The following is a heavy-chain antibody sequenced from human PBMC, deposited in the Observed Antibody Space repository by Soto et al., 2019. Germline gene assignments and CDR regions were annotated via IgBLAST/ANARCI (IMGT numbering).Heavy chain of an antibody. J-gene: IGHJ4*02. D-gene: IGHD5-18*01. Sequence: EVQLVESGGGLVKPGGSRRLSCAASGFTFSNAWMSWVRQAPGKGLEWVGRFKSKTDGGATYYAAPVKDRFTISRDDSKNTLYLQMNSLKTEDTAVYYCTTGGDYSYATLMRYWGQGTLVTVSS. CDR2: FKSKTDGGAT. CDR3: TTGGDYSYATLMRY. V-gene: IGHV3-15*01. CDR1: GFTFSNAW.